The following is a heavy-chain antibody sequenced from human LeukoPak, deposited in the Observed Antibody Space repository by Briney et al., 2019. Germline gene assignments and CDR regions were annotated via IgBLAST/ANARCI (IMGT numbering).Heavy chain of an antibody. Sequence: SETLSPTCTVSGGSISSSSYYWSWIRQPPGKGLECIGYIHYSGSTNYNPSLKSRVTISVDTSKNQFSLKLSSVTAADTAVYYCARRSYGTDYFDYWGQGTLVTVSS. CDR2: IHYSGST. CDR3: ARRSYGTDYFDY. V-gene: IGHV4-61*05. CDR1: GGSISSSSYY. D-gene: IGHD5-18*01. J-gene: IGHJ4*02.